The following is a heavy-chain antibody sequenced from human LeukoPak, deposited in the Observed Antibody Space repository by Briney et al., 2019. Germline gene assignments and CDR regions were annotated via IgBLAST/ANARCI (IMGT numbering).Heavy chain of an antibody. V-gene: IGHV4-34*01. CDR2: INHSGST. Sequence: SETLSLTCAVYGGSFSGYYWSWIRQPPGKGLEWIGEINHSGSTNYNPSLKSRVTISVDTSKNQFSLKLSSVTAVDTAVYYCARGGYDFWSGRLYYYYYMDVWGKGTTVTVSS. D-gene: IGHD3-3*01. CDR1: GGSFSGYY. CDR3: ARGGYDFWSGRLYYYYYMDV. J-gene: IGHJ6*03.